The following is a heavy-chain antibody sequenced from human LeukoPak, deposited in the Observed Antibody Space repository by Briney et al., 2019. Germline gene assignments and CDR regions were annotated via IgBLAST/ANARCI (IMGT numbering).Heavy chain of an antibody. CDR1: GFTFSSSW. CDR3: ARGGYDYVWGSYRYRYGMDV. V-gene: IGHV3-7*03. J-gene: IGHJ6*04. CDR2: INQDGSEK. Sequence: GGSLRLSCAASGFTFSSSWMSWVRHAPGKGLGWVANINQDGSEKYYVDSVKGRFTISRDNAKNSLYLQMSSLRAEDTAVYYCARGGYDYVWGSYRYRYGMDVWGKGTTVTVSS. D-gene: IGHD3-16*02.